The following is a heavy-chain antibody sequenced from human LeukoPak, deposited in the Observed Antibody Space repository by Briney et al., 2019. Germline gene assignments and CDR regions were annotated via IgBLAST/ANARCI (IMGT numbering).Heavy chain of an antibody. CDR2: IIPIFGTA. Sequence: GASVKVSCKASGGTFSSYAISWVRQAPGQGLEWMGGIIPIFGTANYAQKLQGRVTITTDESTSTAYMELSSLRSEDTAVYYCASSLLRYFDWPGYYYYMDVWGKGTTVTVSS. CDR1: GGTFSSYA. V-gene: IGHV1-69*05. J-gene: IGHJ6*03. D-gene: IGHD3-9*01. CDR3: ASSLLRYFDWPGYYYYMDV.